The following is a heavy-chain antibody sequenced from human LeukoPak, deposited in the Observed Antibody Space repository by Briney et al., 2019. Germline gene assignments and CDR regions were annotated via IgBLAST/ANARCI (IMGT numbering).Heavy chain of an antibody. D-gene: IGHD2-15*01. CDR2: ISSSSNYI. Sequence: PGGSLRLSCAASGFTFSSYSMNWVGHAPGKGLEWVSSISSSSNYIYYADSVEGRFTISRDNAKNSLYLQMNSLRAEDTAVYYCARDAGSGDDAFDIWGQGTMVTVSS. CDR3: ARDAGSGDDAFDI. CDR1: GFTFSSYS. V-gene: IGHV3-21*01. J-gene: IGHJ3*02.